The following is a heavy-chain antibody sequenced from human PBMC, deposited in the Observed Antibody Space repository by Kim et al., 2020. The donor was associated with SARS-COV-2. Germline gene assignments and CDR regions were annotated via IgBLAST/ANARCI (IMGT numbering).Heavy chain of an antibody. Sequence: SETLSLTCTVSGGSISSYYWSWIRQPPGKGLEWIGYIYYSGSTNYNPSLKSRVTISVDTSKNQFSLKLSSVTAADTAVYYCARLGYCSGGSCGPYGMDVWGQGTTVTVSS. V-gene: IGHV4-59*01. CDR1: GGSISSYY. D-gene: IGHD2-15*01. J-gene: IGHJ6*02. CDR3: ARLGYCSGGSCGPYGMDV. CDR2: IYYSGST.